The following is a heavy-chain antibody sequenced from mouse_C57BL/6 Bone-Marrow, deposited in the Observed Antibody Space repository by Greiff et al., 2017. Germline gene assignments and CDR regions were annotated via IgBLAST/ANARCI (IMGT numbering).Heavy chain of an antibody. CDR2: ISYDGSN. CDR1: GYSITSGYY. CDR3: ARASTPFAY. D-gene: IGHD6-1*01. Sequence: EVKLVESGPGLVKPSQSLSLTCSVTGYSITSGYYWNWIRQFPGNKLEWMGYISYDGSNNYNPSLKNRISITRDTSKNQFFLKLNSVTTEDTATYYCARASTPFAYWGQGTLVTVSA. V-gene: IGHV3-6*01. J-gene: IGHJ3*01.